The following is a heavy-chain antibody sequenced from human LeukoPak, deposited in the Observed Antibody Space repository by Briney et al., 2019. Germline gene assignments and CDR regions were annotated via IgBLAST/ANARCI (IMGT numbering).Heavy chain of an antibody. CDR2: ISGSGGST. D-gene: IGHD2-15*01. Sequence: GGSLRLSCAASGFTFSSYAMSWVRQAPGKGLEWVSAISGSGGSTYYADSVKGRFTISRDNSKNTLYLQMNSLRAEDTAVYYCAKTGSVVGYFLTSRWGQGTLVTVSS. CDR3: AKTGSVVGYFLTSR. J-gene: IGHJ4*02. V-gene: IGHV3-23*01. CDR1: GFTFSSYA.